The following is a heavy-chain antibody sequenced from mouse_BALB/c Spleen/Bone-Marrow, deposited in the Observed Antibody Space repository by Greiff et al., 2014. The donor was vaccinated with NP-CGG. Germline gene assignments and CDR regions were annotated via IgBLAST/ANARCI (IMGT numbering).Heavy chain of an antibody. Sequence: EVKLMESGAELVKPGASVKLSCTASGFNIKDTYMHWVKQRPEQGLEWIGRIDPANGNPKYDPKFQGKATITADTSSNTAYLQLSSLTSEDTAVYYCARWEYYAMDYWGQGTSVTVSS. CDR2: IDPANGNP. CDR1: GFNIKDTY. D-gene: IGHD4-1*01. V-gene: IGHV14-3*02. CDR3: ARWEYYAMDY. J-gene: IGHJ4*01.